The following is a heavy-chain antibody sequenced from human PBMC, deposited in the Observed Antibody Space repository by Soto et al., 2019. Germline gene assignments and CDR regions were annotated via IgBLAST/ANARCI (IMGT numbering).Heavy chain of an antibody. CDR1: GGSISGSYYY. CDR3: ASSSLYGMDV. J-gene: IGHJ6*02. Sequence: PSETLSLTCAVSGGSISGSYYYWAWLRQSPGKGPGWVGSVFYTGFTSYNPSLESRVSVSVDTSKSQFSLKLSAVTAADTAVYYCASSSLYGMDVWGQGTTVTVSS. V-gene: IGHV4-39*01. CDR2: VFYTGFT.